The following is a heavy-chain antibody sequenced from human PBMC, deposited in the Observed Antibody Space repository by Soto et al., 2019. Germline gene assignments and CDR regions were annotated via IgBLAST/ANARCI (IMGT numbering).Heavy chain of an antibody. CDR2: ISGSGGST. CDR3: ANAYSYGYYFDY. J-gene: IGHJ4*02. Sequence: GGSLRLSCAASGFTFSSYAMSWVRQAPGKGLEWVSAISGSGGSTYYADSVKGRFTISRDNSKNTLYLQMNSLRAEDTAVYYCANAYSYGYYFDYWGQGTLVTVSS. D-gene: IGHD5-18*01. V-gene: IGHV3-23*01. CDR1: GFTFSSYA.